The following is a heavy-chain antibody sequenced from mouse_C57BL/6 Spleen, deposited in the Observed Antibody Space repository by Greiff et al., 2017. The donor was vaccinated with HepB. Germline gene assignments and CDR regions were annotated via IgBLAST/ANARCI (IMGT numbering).Heavy chain of an antibody. D-gene: IGHD1-1*01. CDR2: IDPSDSET. J-gene: IGHJ1*03. Sequence: QVQLQQPGAELVRPGSSVKLSCKASGYTFTSYWMHWVKQRPIQGLEWIGNIDPSDSETHYNQKFKDKATLTVDKSSSTAYMQLSSLTSEDSAVYYCARGHDYYGSSYRYFDVWGTGTTVTVSS. CDR3: ARGHDYYGSSYRYFDV. V-gene: IGHV1-52*01. CDR1: GYTFTSYW.